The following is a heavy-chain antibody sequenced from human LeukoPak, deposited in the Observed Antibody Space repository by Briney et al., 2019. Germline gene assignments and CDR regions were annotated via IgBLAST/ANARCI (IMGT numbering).Heavy chain of an antibody. J-gene: IGHJ4*02. V-gene: IGHV4-59*01. CDR3: ARGQYSGSCFDN. CDR2: IYYSGST. Sequence: PSETLSLTCTVSGGSISSYLWSWLRQPPGKGLEGIGYIYYSGSTNYNPSLKSRVTILVDTSKKQFSLKVSSVTAADTAVYYCARGQYSGSCFDNWGQGSLVTVSS. D-gene: IGHD1-26*01. CDR1: GGSISSYL.